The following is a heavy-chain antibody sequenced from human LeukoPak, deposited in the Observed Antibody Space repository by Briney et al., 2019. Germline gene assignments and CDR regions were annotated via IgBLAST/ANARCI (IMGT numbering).Heavy chain of an antibody. D-gene: IGHD1-26*01. V-gene: IGHV4-34*01. J-gene: IGHJ6*03. CDR2: INHSGST. CDR3: ARAGVGATAGYYYYYMDV. Sequence: SETLSLTCTVSGGSFSGYYWSWIRQPPGKGLGWIGEINHSGSTNYNPSLKSRVTISVDTSKNQFSLKLSSVTAADTAVYYCARAGVGATAGYYYYYMDVWGKGTTVTVSS. CDR1: GGSFSGYY.